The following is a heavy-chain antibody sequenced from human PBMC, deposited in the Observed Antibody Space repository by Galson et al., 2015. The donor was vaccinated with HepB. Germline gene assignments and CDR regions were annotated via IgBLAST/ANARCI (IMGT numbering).Heavy chain of an antibody. CDR2: IKGNTDDGTS. CDR1: GFNFVSAW. CDR3: VTEDSSGSFDH. D-gene: IGHD6-25*01. Sequence: SLRLSCAASGFNFVSAWMSWVRQAPGKGLEWVGRIKGNTDDGTSDYAAPVKGRFTISRDDSKNVLFLQMDSLKTEDTAVYYCVTEDSSGSFDHWGQGTLVPVSP. V-gene: IGHV3-15*01. J-gene: IGHJ4*02.